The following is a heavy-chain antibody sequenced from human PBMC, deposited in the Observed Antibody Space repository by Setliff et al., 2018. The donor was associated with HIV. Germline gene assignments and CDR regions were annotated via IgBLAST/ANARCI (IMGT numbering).Heavy chain of an antibody. V-gene: IGHV1-3*01. J-gene: IGHJ4*02. D-gene: IGHD5-18*01. CDR3: ARDKPRGAIQLLRGEFDY. Sequence: ASVKVSCKASGYTFTKYGLSWVRQAPGQGLEWMGWINAGNGHTKYSQKFQGRVSITRDTSATTAYMELSSLRSEDTAVYYCARDKPRGAIQLLRGEFDYWGQGTLVTVSS. CDR1: GYTFTKYG. CDR2: INAGNGHT.